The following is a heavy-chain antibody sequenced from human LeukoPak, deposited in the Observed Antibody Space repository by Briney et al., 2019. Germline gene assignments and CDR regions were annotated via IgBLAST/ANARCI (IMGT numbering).Heavy chain of an antibody. CDR2: IKQDGSEK. CDR1: GLTLSNYW. Sequence: GSLSLSCTASGLTLSNYWMIWVRQAPGKGLQWVAKIKQDGSEKYYVDSVKGRFTISRDNAENSLYLQMNSLRVEDTAVYYCAARSSGNPYFWGQGTLVTVSS. D-gene: IGHD1-26*01. V-gene: IGHV3-7*03. J-gene: IGHJ4*02. CDR3: AARSSGNPYF.